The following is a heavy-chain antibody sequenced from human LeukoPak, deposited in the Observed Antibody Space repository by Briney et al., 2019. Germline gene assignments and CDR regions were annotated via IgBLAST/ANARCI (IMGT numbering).Heavy chain of an antibody. CDR1: GGSFSGYY. J-gene: IGHJ5*02. V-gene: IGHV4-34*01. D-gene: IGHD5-18*01. CDR3: ARASRRILLWSLSPFDP. CDR2: INHSGST. Sequence: SETLSLTCAVYGGSFSGYYWSWIRQPPGKGLEWIGEINHSGSTNYNPSLKSRVTISVDTSKNQFSLKLSSVTAADTAVYYCARASRRILLWSLSPFDPWGQGTLVTVSS.